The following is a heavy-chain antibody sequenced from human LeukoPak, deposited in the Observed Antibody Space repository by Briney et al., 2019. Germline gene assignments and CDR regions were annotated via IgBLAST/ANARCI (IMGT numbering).Heavy chain of an antibody. Sequence: GGSLRLSCAASGFTFTNFAMNWVRQAPGKGLEWVSSISESGDDTAYADSVKGRFTISGDNSRNTLYLQMISLRAEDTAVYYCAKQFVDVWGQGTLVTVSS. J-gene: IGHJ5*02. V-gene: IGHV3-23*01. CDR3: AKQFVDV. D-gene: IGHD5-24*01. CDR1: GFTFTNFA. CDR2: ISESGDDT.